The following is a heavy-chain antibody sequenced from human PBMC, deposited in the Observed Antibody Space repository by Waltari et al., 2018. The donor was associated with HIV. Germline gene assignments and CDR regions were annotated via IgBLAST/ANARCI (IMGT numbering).Heavy chain of an antibody. CDR2: CDPEDGET. J-gene: IGHJ6*02. Sequence: QVQLVQSGAEVKKPGASVKVSCKVSGYTLTELSMHWVRQAPGKGLEWMGGCDPEDGETIYAQKFQGRVTMTEDTSTDTAYMELSSLRSEDTAVYYCATVGGRLRFPYYYYGMDVWGQGTTVTVSS. CDR1: GYTLTELS. V-gene: IGHV1-24*01. D-gene: IGHD5-12*01. CDR3: ATVGGRLRFPYYYYGMDV.